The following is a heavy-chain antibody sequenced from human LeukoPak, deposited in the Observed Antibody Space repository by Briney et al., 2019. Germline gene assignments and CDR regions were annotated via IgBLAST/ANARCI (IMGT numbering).Heavy chain of an antibody. D-gene: IGHD2-15*01. CDR2: IYYSGST. J-gene: IGHJ3*02. Sequence: SETLSLTCTVSGGSISSYYWSWIRQPPGKGLEWIGYIYYSGSTNYNPSLKSRVTISVDTSKNQFSLKLSSVTAADTAVYYCARTQRVYCSGGSCYRGTGAFDIWGQGTMVTVSS. V-gene: IGHV4-59*01. CDR1: GGSISSYY. CDR3: ARTQRVYCSGGSCYRGTGAFDI.